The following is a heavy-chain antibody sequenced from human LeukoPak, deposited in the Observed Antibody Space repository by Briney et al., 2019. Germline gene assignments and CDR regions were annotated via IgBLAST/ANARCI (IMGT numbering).Heavy chain of an antibody. CDR1: GGSISSSSYY. J-gene: IGHJ4*02. V-gene: IGHV4-39*01. CDR3: ARQKSYVYYLDY. Sequence: SETLSLTCTVSGGSISSSSYYWGWIRQPPGKGLEWIGSIYYSGSTYYNPSLKSRVTISVDTSKNQFSLKLSSVTAADTAVYYCARQKSYVYYLDYWGQGTLVTVSS. D-gene: IGHD3-10*02. CDR2: IYYSGST.